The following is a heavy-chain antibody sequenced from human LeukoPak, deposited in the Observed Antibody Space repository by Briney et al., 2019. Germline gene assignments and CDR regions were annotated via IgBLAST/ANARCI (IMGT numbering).Heavy chain of an antibody. Sequence: PGGSLRLSCAASGFTFSSYGIHWVRQAPGKGLEWVAVISYDGSNKYYADSVKGRFTISRDNSKNTLYLQMNSLRAEDTAVYYCAKAPHLELLLIDFWGQGTLVTVSS. CDR1: GFTFSSYG. J-gene: IGHJ4*02. V-gene: IGHV3-30*18. CDR2: ISYDGSNK. D-gene: IGHD1-7*01. CDR3: AKAPHLELLLIDF.